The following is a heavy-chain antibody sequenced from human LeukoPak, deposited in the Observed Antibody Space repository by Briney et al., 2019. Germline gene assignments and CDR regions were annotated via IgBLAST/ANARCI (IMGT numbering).Heavy chain of an antibody. D-gene: IGHD3-3*01. CDR2: IYHSGST. CDR3: ARDQLGSGYYYYGMDV. J-gene: IGHJ6*02. Sequence: SGTLSLTCAVSGGSISSSNWWSWVRQPPGKGLEWIGEIYHSGSTYYNPSLKSRVTISVDTSKNQFSLKLSSVTAADTAVYYCARDQLGSGYYYYGMDVWGQGTTVTVSS. CDR1: GGSISSSNW. V-gene: IGHV4-4*02.